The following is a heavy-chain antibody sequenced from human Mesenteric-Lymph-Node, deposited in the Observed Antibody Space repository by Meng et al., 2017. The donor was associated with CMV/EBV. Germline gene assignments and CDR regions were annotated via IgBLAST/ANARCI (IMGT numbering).Heavy chain of an antibody. D-gene: IGHD2-2*01. CDR2: TSHNGGNK. CDR1: GFTFSASA. J-gene: IGHJ4*02. V-gene: IGHV3-30-3*01. Sequence: GGSLRLSCAVSGFTFSASAMHWVRQPPGQGLEWVAVTSHNGGNKYYADSVKGRFTISRDNSQNTLYLEMNSLRSDDTAMYYCARPLDCSSTSCLWTFNSWGQGTLVTVSS. CDR3: ARPLDCSSTSCLWTFNS.